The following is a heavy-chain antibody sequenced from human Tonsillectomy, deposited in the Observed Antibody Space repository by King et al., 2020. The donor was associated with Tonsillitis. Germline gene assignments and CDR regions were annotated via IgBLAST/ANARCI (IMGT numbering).Heavy chain of an antibody. D-gene: IGHD2-2*01. V-gene: IGHV3-11*01. CDR2: ISNSNM. J-gene: IGHJ4*02. CDR1: GFTFRESY. Sequence: VQLVGSGGGLGKPGGSLRLSCAASGFTFRESYMSWIRPAPGKGLEWVSYISNSNMYYADSVKGRFTISRDNAKNSLYLQTNSLRAEDTAVYYCARDYPYDQSPFDYWGQGTLVTVSS. CDR3: ARDYPYDQSPFDY.